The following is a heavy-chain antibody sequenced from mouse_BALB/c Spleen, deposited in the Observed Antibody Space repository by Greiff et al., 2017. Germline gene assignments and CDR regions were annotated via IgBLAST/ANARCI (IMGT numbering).Heavy chain of an antibody. V-gene: IGHV1-7*01. Sequence: VQRVESGAELAKPGASVKMSCKASGYTFTSYWMHWVKQRPGQGLEWIGYINPSTGYTEYNQKFKDKATLTADKSSSTAYMQLSSLTSEDSAVYYCANPPDGYLFAYWGQGTLVTVSA. CDR1: GYTFTSYW. CDR3: ANPPDGYLFAY. J-gene: IGHJ3*01. D-gene: IGHD2-3*01. CDR2: INPSTGYT.